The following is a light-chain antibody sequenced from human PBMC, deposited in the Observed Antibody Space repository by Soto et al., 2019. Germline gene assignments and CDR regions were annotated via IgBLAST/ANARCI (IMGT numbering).Light chain of an antibody. CDR1: SGYSNYK. V-gene: IGLV9-49*01. Sequence: QAVVTQPPSASASLGGSVTLTCTLSSGYSNYKVDWYQQRPGKGPRFVMRVGTGGIVGSKGDGIPDRFSVLGSGLNRYLTIKNIQEEDESDYHCGADHGRGSNFDVVFGGGTKLTVL. CDR2: VGTGGIVG. CDR3: GADHGRGSNFDVV. J-gene: IGLJ2*01.